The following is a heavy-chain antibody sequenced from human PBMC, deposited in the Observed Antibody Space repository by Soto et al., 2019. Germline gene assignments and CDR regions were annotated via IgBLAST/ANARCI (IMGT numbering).Heavy chain of an antibody. J-gene: IGHJ6*03. CDR1: GFTFSSYD. D-gene: IGHD3-10*01. Sequence: DVQLLESGGGLVQWGGSLRLSCVTSGFTFSSYDMTWVRQAAGKGLEWVSYGGSGGSRYYAESVKGRFTISRDNSKNTLSLEINSLRAEDTATYYCVKFRGRAYPYYYMDVWGKGTTVTVSS. CDR3: VKFRGRAYPYYYMDV. CDR2: YGGSGGSR. V-gene: IGHV3-23*01.